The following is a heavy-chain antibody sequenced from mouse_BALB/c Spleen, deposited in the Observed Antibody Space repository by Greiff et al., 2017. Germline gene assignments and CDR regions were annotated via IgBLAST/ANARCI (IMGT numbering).Heavy chain of an antibody. V-gene: IGHV3-6*02. CDR1: GYSITSGYY. CDR2: ISYDGSN. CDR3: ARRGYGYDDAGAMDY. Sequence: EVKLMESGPGLVKPSQSLSLTCSVTGYSITSGYYWNWIRQFPGNKLEWMGYISYDGSNNYNPSLKNRISITRDTSKNQFFLKLNSVTTEDTATYYCARRGYGYDDAGAMDYWGQGTSVTVSS. D-gene: IGHD2-2*01. J-gene: IGHJ4*01.